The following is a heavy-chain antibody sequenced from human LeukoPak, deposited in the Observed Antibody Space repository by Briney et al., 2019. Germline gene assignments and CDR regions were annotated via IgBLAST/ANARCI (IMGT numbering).Heavy chain of an antibody. D-gene: IGHD6-19*01. J-gene: IGHJ4*02. CDR2: IYNGVPT. CDR3: VQTTGWPGFDY. CDR1: GVSISRFY. V-gene: IGHV4-4*09. Sequence: PSETLSLICTTSGVSISRFYWSWVRQTPGKGLEWIGNIYNGVPTFFNPSLKSRVTISVDTSRRQFSLELASVTAADTAVYYCVQTTGWPGFDYWGQGILVTVSS.